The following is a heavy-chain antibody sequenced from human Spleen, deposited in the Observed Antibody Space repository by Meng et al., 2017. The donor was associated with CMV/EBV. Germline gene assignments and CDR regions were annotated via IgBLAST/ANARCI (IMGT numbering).Heavy chain of an antibody. J-gene: IGHJ4*02. V-gene: IGHV3-30*09. CDR2: ISYEGSNK. CDR1: GFTFSSYA. Sequence: GESLKISCAASGFTFSSYAMHWVRQASGKGLEWVAVISYEGSNKYYADSVKGRFAISRDNSKNTLYREMNDLRIEDTAVYYCAKSAEIKQYDHWGQGTLVTVSS. D-gene: IGHD4-11*01. CDR3: AKSAEIKQYDH.